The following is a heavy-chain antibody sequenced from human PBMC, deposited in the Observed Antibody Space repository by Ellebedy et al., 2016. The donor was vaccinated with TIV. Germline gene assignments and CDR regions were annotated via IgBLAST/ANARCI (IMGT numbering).Heavy chain of an antibody. CDR3: ARVHGGQGGMDV. CDR1: GGSISSNNW. V-gene: IGHV4-4*02. CDR2: IYHSGRT. J-gene: IGHJ6*02. Sequence: SETLPLTXTVSGGSISSNNWWSWVRQPPVKGLEWIGEIYHSGRTNYNPSLKSRVTVSLDKSKNQFSLSLSSVTAADTAVYYCARVHGGQGGMDVWGHGTTVTVSS.